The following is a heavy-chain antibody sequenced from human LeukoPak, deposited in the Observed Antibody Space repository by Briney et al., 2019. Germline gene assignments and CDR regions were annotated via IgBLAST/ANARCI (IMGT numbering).Heavy chain of an antibody. CDR3: ANAVVSDSGFYFDN. D-gene: IGHD4-23*01. J-gene: IGHJ4*02. V-gene: IGHV1-69*06. CDR2: ITPLFGAP. CDR1: GATFSSYA. Sequence: SVKVSCKASGATFSSYAITWVRQAPGQGLEWVGGITPLFGAPPYGENFQGRVTFTADRATNTAYMGLSSLESEDTAIYYCANAVVSDSGFYFDNWGQGTLVTVSS.